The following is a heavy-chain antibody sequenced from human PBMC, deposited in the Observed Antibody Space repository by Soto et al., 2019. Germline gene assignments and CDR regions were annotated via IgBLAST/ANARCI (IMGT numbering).Heavy chain of an antibody. CDR2: IYYSGST. J-gene: IGHJ4*02. CDR3: ARSYGDLPDY. D-gene: IGHD4-17*01. V-gene: IGHV4-59*08. Sequence: QVQLQESGPGLVKPSETLSLNCSVSGGSIGTYFWGWIRQPPGKGLEWIGHIYYSGSTSYNPSRRSRVTISLATSKNQFSLRLRSVSAADTAVYYCARSYGDLPDYWGQGTLVTVSS. CDR1: GGSIGTYF.